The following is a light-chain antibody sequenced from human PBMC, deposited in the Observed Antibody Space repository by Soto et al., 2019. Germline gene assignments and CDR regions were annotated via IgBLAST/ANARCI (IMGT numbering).Light chain of an antibody. J-gene: IGLJ1*01. Sequence: QSVLTQPTSASGSPGQSVAISCTGTSSDVGGYNYVSWYQQHPGKAPKLMIYEVNKRPLGVPDRFSGSKSGNTASLTVSGLQAEDEADYYCSSYAGSSNVFGTGTKLTVL. V-gene: IGLV2-8*01. CDR2: EVN. CDR1: SSDVGGYNY. CDR3: SSYAGSSNV.